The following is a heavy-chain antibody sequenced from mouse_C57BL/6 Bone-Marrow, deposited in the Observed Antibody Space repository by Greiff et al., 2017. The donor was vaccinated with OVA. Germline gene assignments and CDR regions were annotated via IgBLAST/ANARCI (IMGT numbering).Heavy chain of an antibody. J-gene: IGHJ1*03. CDR1: GYTFTSYW. CDR3: ARQRERYFEV. CDR2: IDPSDSYT. Sequence: QVQLQQPGAELVMPGASVKLSCKASGYTFTSYWMHWVKQRPGQGLEWIGEIDPSDSYTNYNQKFKGKSTLTVDKSSSTAYMQLSSLTSEDAAVYYCARQRERYFEVWGTGTTVTVSS. V-gene: IGHV1-69*01.